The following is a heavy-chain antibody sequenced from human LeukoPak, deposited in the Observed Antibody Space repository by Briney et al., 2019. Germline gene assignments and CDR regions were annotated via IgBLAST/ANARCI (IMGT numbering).Heavy chain of an antibody. J-gene: IGHJ5*02. Sequence: ASVKVSCKASGYTFTSYGISWVRQAPGQGLEWMGWISAYNGNTNYAQKLQGRVTMTTDTSASTAYMELRSLRSDDTAVYYCARSPSRYCSSTSCSPLGDAWGQGTLVTVSS. CDR3: ARSPSRYCSSTSCSPLGDA. CDR2: ISAYNGNT. D-gene: IGHD2-2*01. CDR1: GYTFTSYG. V-gene: IGHV1-18*01.